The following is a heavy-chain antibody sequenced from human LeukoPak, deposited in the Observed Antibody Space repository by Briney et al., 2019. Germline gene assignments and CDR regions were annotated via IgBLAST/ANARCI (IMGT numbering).Heavy chain of an antibody. CDR1: GGAVSSGSYY. Sequence: SETLSLTCTVSGGAVSSGSYYWSWIRQPPGQGLEWIGYIHYSGSTKYNPSLKSRVTMSVDTSKNQFSLKVTSVTAADTAIYYCTRTNYGDYNWFDPWGQGTLVTVSS. CDR3: TRTNYGDYNWFDP. J-gene: IGHJ5*02. V-gene: IGHV4-61*01. D-gene: IGHD4-17*01. CDR2: IHYSGST.